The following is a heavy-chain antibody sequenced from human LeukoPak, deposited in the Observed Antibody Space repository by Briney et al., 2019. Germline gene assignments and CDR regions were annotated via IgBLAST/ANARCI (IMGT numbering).Heavy chain of an antibody. D-gene: IGHD3-10*01. J-gene: IGHJ4*02. V-gene: IGHV3-74*01. CDR1: GFTFRTYW. CDR3: ARAGFTFSDYFGSFFDY. CDR2: ISTDGSST. Sequence: GGSLRLSCAASGFTFRTYWMHWVRQAPGEGLVWVSRISTDGSSTNYADSVKGRFTISRDNAKTTLYVQMNSLRAEDTAVYYCARAGFTFSDYFGSFFDYWGQGTLVTVSS.